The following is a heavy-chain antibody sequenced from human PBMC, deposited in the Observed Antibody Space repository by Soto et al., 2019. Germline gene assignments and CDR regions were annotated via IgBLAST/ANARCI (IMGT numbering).Heavy chain of an antibody. CDR2: IYVTGAV. D-gene: IGHD2-21*01. J-gene: IGHJ5*02. V-gene: IGHV4-31*03. Sequence: PSETLSLTCSVSGAALNSGNYYWSWISQVPGKGLEWIGHIYVTGAVDYNPSRRDRITISQDTSGRQFSLNLRLVTAADTAVYYCARLRIATNNYKWFDPWGQGTLVTVSS. CDR1: GAALNSGNYY. CDR3: ARLRIATNNYKWFDP.